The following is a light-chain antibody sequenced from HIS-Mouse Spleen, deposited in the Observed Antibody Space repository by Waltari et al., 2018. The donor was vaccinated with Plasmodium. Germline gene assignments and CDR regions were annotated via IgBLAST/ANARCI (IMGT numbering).Light chain of an antibody. Sequence: SSELTQDPAVSVALGQPVRITCQGDSLRSYYASWYQQKPGQAPVLDIYGTNNRPSGRPYGFSCSSSGNPAYWTITGAQAEDEAYYYCNSRDSSGNHWVFGGGTKLTVL. CDR2: GTN. CDR1: SLRSYY. J-gene: IGLJ3*02. V-gene: IGLV3-19*01. CDR3: NSRDSSGNHWV.